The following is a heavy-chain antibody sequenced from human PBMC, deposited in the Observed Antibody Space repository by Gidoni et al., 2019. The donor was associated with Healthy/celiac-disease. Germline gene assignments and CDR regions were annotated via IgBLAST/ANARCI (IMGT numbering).Heavy chain of an antibody. Sequence: QLQLQESGPGLVKPSETLSLTCTVSGGSIRSSSYYRGWIRQPPGKGLEWIGSIYYSGSTYYNPSLKSRVTISVDTSKNQFSLKLSSVTAADTAVYYCARQGGETYSSGWHDYWGQGTLVTVSS. J-gene: IGHJ4*02. D-gene: IGHD6-19*01. CDR1: GGSIRSSSYY. CDR2: IYYSGST. V-gene: IGHV4-39*01. CDR3: ARQGGETYSSGWHDY.